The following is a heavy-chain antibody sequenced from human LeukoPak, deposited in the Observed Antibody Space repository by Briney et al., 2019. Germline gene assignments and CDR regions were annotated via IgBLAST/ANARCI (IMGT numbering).Heavy chain of an antibody. CDR2: IKQDGSEK. D-gene: IGHD2-2*01. J-gene: IGHJ4*02. CDR3: ARGLDCRSTSCYLDN. V-gene: IGHV3-7*01. Sequence: GGSLRLSCAASGFTFSNYWMSWVRQAPGKGLEWVANIKQDGSEKYYVDSVKGRFTISRDNAKNSLYLQMNSLGAEDTAVYYCARGLDCRSTSCYLDNWGQGTLVTVSS. CDR1: GFTFSNYW.